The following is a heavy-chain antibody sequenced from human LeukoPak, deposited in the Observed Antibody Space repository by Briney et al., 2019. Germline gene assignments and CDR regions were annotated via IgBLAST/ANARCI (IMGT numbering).Heavy chain of an antibody. CDR2: ISGSGGST. V-gene: IGHV3-23*01. D-gene: IGHD5-18*01. J-gene: IGHJ4*02. CDR3: AKSYSYGYQGFWDY. Sequence: GGSLRLSCAASGFNFSSYAMSWVRQAPGKGLEWVSAISGSGGSTYYADSVKGRFTISRDNSKNTLYLQMNSLRAEDTAVYYCAKSYSYGYQGFWDYWGQGTLVTVSS. CDR1: GFNFSSYA.